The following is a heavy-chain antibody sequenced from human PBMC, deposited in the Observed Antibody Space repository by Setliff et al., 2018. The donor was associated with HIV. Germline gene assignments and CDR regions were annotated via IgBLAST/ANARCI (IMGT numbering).Heavy chain of an antibody. J-gene: IGHJ4*02. CDR3: AKSFHGGWNPGDLMDY. CDR1: GYSFTNYW. Sequence: GESLKISCKGSGYSFTNYWIGWVRQMPGKGLEWMGIIYPGDSDTRYSPSFQGQVTISADKSISTAYLQWSSLKASDTALYYCAKSFHGGWNPGDLMDYWGQGTLVTVSS. CDR2: IYPGDSDT. D-gene: IGHD1-1*01. V-gene: IGHV5-51*01.